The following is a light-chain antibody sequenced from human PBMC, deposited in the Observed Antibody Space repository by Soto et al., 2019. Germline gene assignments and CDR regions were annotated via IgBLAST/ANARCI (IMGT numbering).Light chain of an antibody. V-gene: IGKV1-5*01. J-gene: IGKJ1*01. CDR2: DVS. CDR1: HINCSW. CDR3: QQYNSYSWT. Sequence: DIQMTQSPSTLSASVGDRVTITCRANHINCSWLVRYHQKPGKDPEPLIDDVSSLESGVPSRLSGSGSGTEFTLTIIYLHADDFATYYCQQYNSYSWTFGQGTKVDIK.